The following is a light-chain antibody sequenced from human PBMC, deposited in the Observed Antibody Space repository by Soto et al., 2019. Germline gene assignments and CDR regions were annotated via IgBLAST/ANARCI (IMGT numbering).Light chain of an antibody. CDR2: TAS. Sequence: DIQMTQSPTSLSASVGDRVTITRRASQGIGYNLAWYQQKPGKVPKVLIYTASTLHSGVPSRFSGSGSGTEFTLTINSLQPEDVATYFCQKYDSVPWSFGQGTRVEI. CDR3: QKYDSVPWS. CDR1: QGIGYN. V-gene: IGKV1-27*01. J-gene: IGKJ1*01.